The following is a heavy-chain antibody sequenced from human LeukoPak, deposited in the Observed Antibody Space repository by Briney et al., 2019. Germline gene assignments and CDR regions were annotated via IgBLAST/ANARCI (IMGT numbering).Heavy chain of an antibody. V-gene: IGHV3-23*01. CDR3: VRGLRGNYDY. Sequence: GGSLRLSCAASGFTLSDYAIAWVRQAPGKGLEWVSSISSSGNTYYADSVKGRFTISRDNSKNTLYLQMNSLRAEDTAVYYCVRGLRGNYDYGGQGTLVTVSS. D-gene: IGHD1-7*01. CDR1: GFTLSDYA. J-gene: IGHJ4*02. CDR2: ISSSGNT.